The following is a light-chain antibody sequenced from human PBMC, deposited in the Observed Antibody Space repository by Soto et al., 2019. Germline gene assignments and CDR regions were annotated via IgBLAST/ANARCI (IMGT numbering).Light chain of an antibody. CDR2: DIS. J-gene: IGKJ1*01. CDR3: QQYNTWPRT. Sequence: EIVMTQSPATLSVSPGERATLSCRASQSVSSNLAWYQQKPGQAPSLLIYDISARATGIPTRFSGSGSGTEFTLTISSLQSEDFAIYFCQQYNTWPRTFGQGTKVDIK. CDR1: QSVSSN. V-gene: IGKV3D-15*01.